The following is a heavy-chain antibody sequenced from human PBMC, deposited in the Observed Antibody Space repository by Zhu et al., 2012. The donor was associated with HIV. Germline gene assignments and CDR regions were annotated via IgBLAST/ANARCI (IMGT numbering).Heavy chain of an antibody. CDR3: ARHDHYSYYMD. J-gene: IGHJ6*03. Sequence: QVQLQESGPGLVKPSETLSLTCTVSRYSIISGYYWGWIRQSPGKGLEWIGAVYYSGTTYYNPSLKNRVSISVDASGEQFSLKLFSVTAADTAIYYCARHDHYSYYMDFGAEGPRSPSP. V-gene: IGHV4-38-2*02. CDR1: RYSIISGYY. CDR2: VYYSGTT.